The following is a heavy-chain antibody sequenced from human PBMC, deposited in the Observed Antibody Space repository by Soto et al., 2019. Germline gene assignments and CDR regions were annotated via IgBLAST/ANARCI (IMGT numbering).Heavy chain of an antibody. V-gene: IGHV3-30*04. Sequence: GGSLRLSCAGSRFTFSSYAMHWVCQAPGKGLEWVSVISPDGSDTFYAESVKGRFTISRDNSKNTMYVQMNSLRPEDTAIYYCARDGWSPGNYYYASDLWGEGTMVIVSS. J-gene: IGHJ3*01. CDR3: ARDGWSPGNYYYASDL. CDR2: ISPDGSDT. CDR1: RFTFSSYA. D-gene: IGHD1-26*01.